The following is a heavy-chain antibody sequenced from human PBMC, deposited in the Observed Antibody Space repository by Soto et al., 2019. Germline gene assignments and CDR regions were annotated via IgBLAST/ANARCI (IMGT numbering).Heavy chain of an antibody. D-gene: IGHD7-27*01. V-gene: IGHV4-34*01. J-gene: IGHJ4*02. CDR2: INHSGST. CDR3: ARGTGALNY. CDR1: GGSFSGYY. Sequence: SETLSLTCAVYGGSFSGYYWSWIRQPPGKGLEWIGEINHSGSTNYNPSLKSRVTISVDTSKNQFSLKLSSVTAADTAVYYCARGTGALNYWGQGTLVTVSS.